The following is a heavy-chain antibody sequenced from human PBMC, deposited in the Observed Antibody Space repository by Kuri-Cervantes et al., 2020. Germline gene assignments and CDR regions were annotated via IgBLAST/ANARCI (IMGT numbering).Heavy chain of an antibody. J-gene: IGHJ4*02. CDR3: ARSYDRSGLALDY. Sequence: ASVKVSCKASGYTFTSYGISWVRQAPGQGLEWMGWISAYNGNTNYAQKFQGRVTMTRDTSISTAYMELSRLRADDTAVYYCARSYDRSGLALDYWGQGTLVTVSS. D-gene: IGHD3-22*01. V-gene: IGHV1-18*01. CDR1: GYTFTSYG. CDR2: ISAYNGNT.